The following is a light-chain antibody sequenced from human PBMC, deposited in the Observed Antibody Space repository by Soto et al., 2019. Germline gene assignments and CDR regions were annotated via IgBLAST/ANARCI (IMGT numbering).Light chain of an antibody. Sequence: DIQMTQSPSTLSASVGDRVTITCRASQSISSSLAWYQQRPGKAPNLLIYKASSLETGVPSRFTGSGSRTEFTLTISSLQPDDFATYYCQEHSSYFFTFGQGTKLEIK. CDR2: KAS. V-gene: IGKV1-5*03. CDR3: QEHSSYFFT. J-gene: IGKJ2*01. CDR1: QSISSS.